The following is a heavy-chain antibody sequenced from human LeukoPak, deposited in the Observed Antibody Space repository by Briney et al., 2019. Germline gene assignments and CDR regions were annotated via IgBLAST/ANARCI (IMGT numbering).Heavy chain of an antibody. D-gene: IGHD6-19*01. V-gene: IGHV3-48*01. J-gene: IGHJ4*02. Sequence: GGSLRLSCAASGFIFSSYSMNWVRQAPGKGLEWVSYISSSSTTIYYADSVKGRFSTSRDSAKNSLYLQMNSLRAEDTAVYYCARGNNGWYYFDYWGQGTLVTVSS. CDR3: ARGNNGWYYFDY. CDR2: ISSSSTTI. CDR1: GFIFSSYS.